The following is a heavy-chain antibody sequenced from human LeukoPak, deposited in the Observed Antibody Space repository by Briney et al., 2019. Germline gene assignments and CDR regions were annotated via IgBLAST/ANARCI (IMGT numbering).Heavy chain of an antibody. CDR2: IYYSGST. Sequence: SETLSLTCTVSGGSISSYYWSWIRQPPGKGLEWIGYIYYSGSTYYNPSLKSRVTISVDTSKNQFSLKLSSVTAADTAVYYCARSPYYYGMDVWGQGTTVTVSS. J-gene: IGHJ6*02. CDR3: ARSPYYYGMDV. V-gene: IGHV4-59*01. CDR1: GGSISSYY.